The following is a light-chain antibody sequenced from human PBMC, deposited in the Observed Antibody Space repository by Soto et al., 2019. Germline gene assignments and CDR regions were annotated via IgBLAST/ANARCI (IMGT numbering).Light chain of an antibody. CDR2: EVT. CDR1: SSDVGGYDY. Sequence: QSVLTQPPSASGSPGQAVTISCTGTSSDVGGYDYVSWYQQHPGKAPKLMIYEVTIRPSGVSDRFSGSKSGNTASLTVSGLQAEDEADYYCSSYTGGNPSYVLGTGTKRTVL. V-gene: IGLV2-8*01. CDR3: SSYTGGNPSYV. J-gene: IGLJ1*01.